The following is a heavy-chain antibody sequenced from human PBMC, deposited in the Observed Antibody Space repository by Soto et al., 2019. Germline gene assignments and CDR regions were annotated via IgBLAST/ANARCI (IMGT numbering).Heavy chain of an antibody. D-gene: IGHD3-16*01. Sequence: PGGSLRLSCAASGFTFSSYWMHWVRQAPGKGLVWVSHIIGDGSNTTYADSVKGRFTISRDNAKNMLYLQMNSLRAEDTAVYYCARDQGGQSGNFIFDTWGQGTLVTVSS. CDR1: GFTFSSYW. V-gene: IGHV3-74*01. J-gene: IGHJ4*02. CDR3: ARDQGGQSGNFIFDT. CDR2: IIGDGSNT.